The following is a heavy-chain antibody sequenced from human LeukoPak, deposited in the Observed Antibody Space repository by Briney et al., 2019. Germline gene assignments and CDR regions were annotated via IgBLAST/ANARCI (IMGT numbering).Heavy chain of an antibody. CDR2: IYYSGST. Sequence: SETLSLTCTVSGGSISSYCWSWIRQPPGKGLEWIGYIYYSGSTNYNPSLKSRVTISVDASKNQFSLKLSSVTAADTAVYYCARLLGNGPDYWGQGTLVTVSS. CDR1: GGSISSYC. D-gene: IGHD2-15*01. CDR3: ARLLGNGPDY. V-gene: IGHV4-59*08. J-gene: IGHJ4*02.